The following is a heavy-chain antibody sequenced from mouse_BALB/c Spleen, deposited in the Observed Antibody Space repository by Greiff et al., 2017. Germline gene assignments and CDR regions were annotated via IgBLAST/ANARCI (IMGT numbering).Heavy chain of an antibody. CDR2: IRNKANGYTT. J-gene: IGHJ3*01. Sequence: EVHLVESGGGLVQPGGSLRLSCATSGFTFTDYYMSWVRQPPGKALEWLGFIRNKANGYTTEYSASVKGRFTISRDNSQSILYLQMNTLRAEDSATYYCARDIDGYYPFAYWGQGTLVTVSA. D-gene: IGHD2-3*01. CDR3: ARDIDGYYPFAY. CDR1: GFTFTDYY. V-gene: IGHV7-3*02.